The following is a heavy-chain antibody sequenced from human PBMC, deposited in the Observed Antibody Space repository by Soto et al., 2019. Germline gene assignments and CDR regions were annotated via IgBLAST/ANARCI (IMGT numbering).Heavy chain of an antibody. D-gene: IGHD2-2*01. CDR3: ARGSPQYCISTSCRYGMDV. Sequence: SVKVSCKASGGTFSSYAISWVRQAPGQGLEWMGGIIPIFGTANYAQKFQGRVTITADESTSTAYMELSSLRSEDTAVYYCARGSPQYCISTSCRYGMDVWGQGTTVTVSS. J-gene: IGHJ6*02. CDR2: IIPIFGTA. CDR1: GGTFSSYA. V-gene: IGHV1-69*13.